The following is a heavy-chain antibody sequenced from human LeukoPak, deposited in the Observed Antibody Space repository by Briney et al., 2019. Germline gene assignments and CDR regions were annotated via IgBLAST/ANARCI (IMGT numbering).Heavy chain of an antibody. CDR3: ARLNTIALAGTLNRWFDY. Sequence: SETLSLTCTVSGGSISSYYWSWVRQPPGKGLEWIGYIYYSGSTNYNPSLKSRVTISVDTSKNQFSLKLSSVTAADTAVYYCARLNTIALAGTLNRWFDYWGQGTLVTVSS. D-gene: IGHD6-19*01. V-gene: IGHV4-59*08. CDR1: GGSISSYY. CDR2: IYYSGST. J-gene: IGHJ4*02.